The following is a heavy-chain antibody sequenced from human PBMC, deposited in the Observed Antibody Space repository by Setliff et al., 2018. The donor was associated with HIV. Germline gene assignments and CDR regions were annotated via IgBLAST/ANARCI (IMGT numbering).Heavy chain of an antibody. V-gene: IGHV3-21*01. CDR2: ISSGGGYI. Sequence: GGSLRLSCAASGFTLSSNPMNWVRQAPGKGLEWVSSISSGGGYIYYADSVKGRFTISRDNAKNSLYLQMNSLRAEDTAVYYCARATVSSPGYSSGWYVYWGQGTLVTVSS. D-gene: IGHD6-19*01. J-gene: IGHJ4*02. CDR1: GFTLSSNP. CDR3: ARATVSSPGYSSGWYVY.